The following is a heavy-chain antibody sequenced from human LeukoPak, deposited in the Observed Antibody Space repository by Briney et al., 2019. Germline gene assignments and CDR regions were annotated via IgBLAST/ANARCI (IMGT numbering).Heavy chain of an antibody. V-gene: IGHV3-30*18. CDR1: GFAFSYYG. J-gene: IGHJ4*02. Sequence: GGSLRLSCAASGFAFSYYGMHWVRQAPGRGLEWVAVISYDGSNKFYADSVKGRFTISRDNSKNTLYLQMNSLRAEDMALYYCAKDRTMVRGPLDYWGQGTLVTVSS. CDR2: ISYDGSNK. CDR3: AKDRTMVRGPLDY. D-gene: IGHD3-10*01.